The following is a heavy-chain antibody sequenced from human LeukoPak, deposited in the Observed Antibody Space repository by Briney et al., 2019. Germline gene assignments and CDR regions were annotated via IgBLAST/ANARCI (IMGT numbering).Heavy chain of an antibody. CDR3: ARDPYNSGSSYFDY. Sequence: TGGSLRLSCAVSGLTVSSNYMSWVRQAPGKGLEWVSAIYSGGSTFYADSVKGRFTTSRDNSKNTLYLQMNSLRAEDTAVYYCARDPYNSGSSYFDYWGQGTLVTVSS. CDR1: GLTVSSNY. D-gene: IGHD3-10*01. CDR2: IYSGGST. V-gene: IGHV3-53*01. J-gene: IGHJ4*02.